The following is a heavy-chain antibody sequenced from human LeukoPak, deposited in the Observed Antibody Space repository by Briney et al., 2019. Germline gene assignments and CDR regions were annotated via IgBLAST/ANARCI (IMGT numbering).Heavy chain of an antibody. D-gene: IGHD3-16*01. CDR1: GFTFSSYG. J-gene: IGHJ4*02. CDR2: IWYDGNNK. V-gene: IGHV3-33*01. CDR3: ARYGGFLDY. Sequence: GKSLRLSCAASGFTFSSYGMHWVRQAPGKGLEWVAVIWYDGNNKYYADFVKGRYTISRDNSKNTLYLQMNSLRGEDTAVYNCARYGGFLDYWGQGTLVTVSS.